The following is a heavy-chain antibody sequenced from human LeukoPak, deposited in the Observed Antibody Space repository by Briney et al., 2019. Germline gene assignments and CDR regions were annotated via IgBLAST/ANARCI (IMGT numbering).Heavy chain of an antibody. CDR2: INDSGGRT. D-gene: IGHD1-26*01. CDR1: GFTFRRYA. V-gene: IGHV3-64D*09. CDR3: VKDVGGSYAFDY. Sequence: PGGSLRLSCSASGFTFRRYAMHWARQAPGKGVEYVSGINDSGGRTHYGHSVKGRFSISRDNSKNTLHLQMSTLRAEDTALYYCVKDVGGSYAFDYWGQGILVSVGS. J-gene: IGHJ4*02.